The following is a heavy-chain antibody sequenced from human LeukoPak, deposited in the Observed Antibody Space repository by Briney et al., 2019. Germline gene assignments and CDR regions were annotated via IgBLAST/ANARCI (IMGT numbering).Heavy chain of an antibody. CDR3: ARDDADSAYADGDY. V-gene: IGHV1-69*04. J-gene: IGHJ4*02. Sequence: GASVKVSCKASGGIFSSYTISWVRQARGQGLEWMGRIIPLLGIANYAQKFQGRVTIIADKSTSTAYMELSSLRSEDTAVYYCARDDADSAYADGDYWGQGTLVTVSS. CDR1: GGIFSSYT. CDR2: IIPLLGIA. D-gene: IGHD5-12*01.